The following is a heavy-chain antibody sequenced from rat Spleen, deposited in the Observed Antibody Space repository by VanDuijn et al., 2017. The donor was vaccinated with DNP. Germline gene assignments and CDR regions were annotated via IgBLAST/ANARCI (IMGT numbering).Heavy chain of an antibody. CDR1: AYSITSNY. V-gene: IGHV3-1*01. CDR2: ISYSGNT. D-gene: IGHD1-12*01. Sequence: EVQLQESGPGLVKPSQSLSLTCSVTAYSITSNYWGWIRKFPGNKMEWIGHISYSGNTDFNPSLKSRISITRDTSKNQFFLQFNSVTVEDTATYYCARSTMTIIRGFGYGLDAWGQGTSVTVSS. J-gene: IGHJ4*01. CDR3: ARSTMTIIRGFGYGLDA.